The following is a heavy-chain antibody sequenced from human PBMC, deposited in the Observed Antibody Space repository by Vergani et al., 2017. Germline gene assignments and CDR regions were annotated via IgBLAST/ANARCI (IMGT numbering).Heavy chain of an antibody. CDR1: GFTFSSYG. J-gene: IGHJ3*02. CDR3: AKVSSDFWSGQGAFDI. Sequence: VQLVESGGGSVQSGGSLRLSCAASGFTFSSYGMHWVRQAPGKGLEWVAVISYDGSNKYYADSVKGRFTISRDNSKNTLYLQMNSLRAEDTAVYYCAKVSSDFWSGQGAFDIWGQGTMVTVSS. CDR2: ISYDGSNK. D-gene: IGHD3-3*01. V-gene: IGHV3-30*18.